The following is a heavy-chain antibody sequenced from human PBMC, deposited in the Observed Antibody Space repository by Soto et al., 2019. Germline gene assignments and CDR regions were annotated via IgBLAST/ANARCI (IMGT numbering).Heavy chain of an antibody. D-gene: IGHD4-17*01. CDR2: IIPIFGIT. CDR3: ARAQTTVTTSPWFDP. J-gene: IGHJ5*02. Sequence: QVQLVQSGAEVKKPGSSVKVSCKASGGTFSNFDINWVRQAPGQGLEWMGGIIPIFGITDYAPKLQGRVTITADKSTSTAYLEVRRLRSEDTAMYYCARAQTTVTTSPWFDPWGQGTLVTVSS. CDR1: GGTFSNFD. V-gene: IGHV1-69*17.